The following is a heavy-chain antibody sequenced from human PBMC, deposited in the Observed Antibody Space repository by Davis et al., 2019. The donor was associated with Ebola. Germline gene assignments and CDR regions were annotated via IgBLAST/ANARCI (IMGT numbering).Heavy chain of an antibody. V-gene: IGHV3-74*01. Sequence: HTGGSLRLSCAASGFTFSGSAMHWVRQAPGKGLVCVSRINNDGSITNYADSVKGRFTISRDNAKNSLYLQMNSLRAEDTAVYYCARVRFLEWLLSMDVWGQGTTVTVSS. CDR2: INNDGSIT. D-gene: IGHD3-3*01. CDR3: ARVRFLEWLLSMDV. CDR1: GFTFSGSA. J-gene: IGHJ6*02.